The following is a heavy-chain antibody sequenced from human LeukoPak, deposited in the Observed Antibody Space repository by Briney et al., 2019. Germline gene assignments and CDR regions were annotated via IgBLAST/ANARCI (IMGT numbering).Heavy chain of an antibody. V-gene: IGHV3-43D*03. J-gene: IGHJ4*02. CDR2: ISWDGGST. Sequence: PGGSLRLSCAASGFTFDDYAMHWVRQAPGKGLEWVSLISWDGGSTYYADSVKGRFTISSDNSKNSLYLQMNSLRAEDTALYYCAKDISLTLVTQGFDYWGQGTLVTVSS. CDR3: AKDISLTLVTQGFDY. D-gene: IGHD4-23*01. CDR1: GFTFDDYA.